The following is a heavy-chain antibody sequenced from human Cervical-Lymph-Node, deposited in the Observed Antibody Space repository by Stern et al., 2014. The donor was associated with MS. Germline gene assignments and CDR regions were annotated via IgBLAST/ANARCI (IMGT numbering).Heavy chain of an antibody. Sequence: QVQLVESGAEVKKPGSSVKVSCKASGYTFNSYFINWVRQAPGQRLEWMGRISAHSGNTNYAQKFQGRGTMTTDTSTSTAYLELRSLRSDDTAVYYCARAVDLADYWGQGTLVTVSS. V-gene: IGHV1-18*01. CDR2: ISAHSGNT. J-gene: IGHJ4*02. CDR3: ARAVDLADY. D-gene: IGHD5-12*01. CDR1: GYTFNSYF.